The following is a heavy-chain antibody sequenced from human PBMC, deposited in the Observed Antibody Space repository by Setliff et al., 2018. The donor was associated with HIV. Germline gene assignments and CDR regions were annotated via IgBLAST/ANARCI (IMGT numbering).Heavy chain of an antibody. Sequence: SETLSLTCSVAGDSLSSVTYYWGWIRQPPGKGLEWIGSVSYSGRTDYNTSLKSRVTISVDTSKNQFPLKMSSVTAADTAVYYCARPYSSSSYYYYHMDVWGKGTAVTVSS. CDR3: ARPYSSSSYYYYHMDV. D-gene: IGHD6-6*01. CDR1: GDSLSSVTYY. J-gene: IGHJ6*03. V-gene: IGHV4-39*06. CDR2: VSYSGRT.